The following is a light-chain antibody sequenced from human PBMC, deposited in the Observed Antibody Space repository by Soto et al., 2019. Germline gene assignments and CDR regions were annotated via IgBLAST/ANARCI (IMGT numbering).Light chain of an antibody. Sequence: QSALTQPPSASGSPGQSVTISCTGSSSDVGGYNYVSWYQQHPGKAPKLMIYEVSKRPSGVPDRLSGSKSGNTASLTVSGLPAEDEAEYYCSSYGGSNNVVFGGGTKLTVL. CDR2: EVS. CDR3: SSYGGSNNVV. J-gene: IGLJ2*01. CDR1: SSDVGGYNY. V-gene: IGLV2-8*01.